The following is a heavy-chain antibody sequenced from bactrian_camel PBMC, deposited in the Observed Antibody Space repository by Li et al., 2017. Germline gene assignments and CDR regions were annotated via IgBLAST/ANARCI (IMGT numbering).Heavy chain of an antibody. CDR1: PNTYSGNY. D-gene: IGHD5*01. Sequence: VQLVESGGGSVQAGGSLRLSCTAWPNTYSGNYMSWVRRPPGKGPEWVSCINSGGGAVGYADSLEDRFTISRDNAKNTVYLQMNSLKSEDTALYYCATTGFDYWGQGTQVTVS. CDR3: ATTGFDY. J-gene: IGHJ4*01. CDR2: INSGGGAV. V-gene: IGHV3S40*01.